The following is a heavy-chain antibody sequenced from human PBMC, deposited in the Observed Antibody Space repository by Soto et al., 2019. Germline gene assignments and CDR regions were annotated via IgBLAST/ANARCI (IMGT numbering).Heavy chain of an antibody. J-gene: IGHJ5*02. CDR2: IYFSGTT. CDR1: GGSISSGDYY. Sequence: SETLSLTCTVSGGSISSGDYYWSWIRQHPGKGLEWIGTIYFSGTTYYNPSLKSRVTISVDTSKNQFSLNLSSATAADTAVYYCARRDRSGFSYWLDTWGQGALVTVSS. V-gene: IGHV4-31*03. D-gene: IGHD3-22*01. CDR3: ARRDRSGFSYWLDT.